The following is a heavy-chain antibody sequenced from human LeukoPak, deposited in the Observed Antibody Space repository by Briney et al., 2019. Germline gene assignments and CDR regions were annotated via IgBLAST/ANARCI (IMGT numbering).Heavy chain of an antibody. Sequence: GESLKISCEGSGYSFTTYWIGWVRQMPRKGLEWMGIIYPGDSDTRYSPSFQGQVTISADKSIGTAYLQWSSLKASDTAMYYCARAPHSYDSSGYHYYFDYWGQGTLVTVSS. J-gene: IGHJ4*02. V-gene: IGHV5-51*01. CDR3: ARAPHSYDSSGYHYYFDY. D-gene: IGHD3-22*01. CDR1: GYSFTTYW. CDR2: IYPGDSDT.